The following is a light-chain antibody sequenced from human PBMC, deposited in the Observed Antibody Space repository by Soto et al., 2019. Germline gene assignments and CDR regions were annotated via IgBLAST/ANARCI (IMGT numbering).Light chain of an antibody. CDR1: SSDVGDYNS. V-gene: IGLV2-14*01. J-gene: IGLJ1*01. CDR2: EVT. Sequence: QSALTQPPSASGSPGRSVTISCSGTSSDVGDYNSVSWYQQHPGKAPKLIIYEVTSRPSGVSYRFSGSKSGNSASLTISGLQAEDEADYYCSSYASSSSYVFGGGTKLTVL. CDR3: SSYASSSSYV.